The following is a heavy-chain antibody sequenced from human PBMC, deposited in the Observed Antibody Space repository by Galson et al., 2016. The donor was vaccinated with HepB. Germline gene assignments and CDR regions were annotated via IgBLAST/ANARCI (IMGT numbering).Heavy chain of an antibody. CDR2: IDSSGGNT. V-gene: IGHV1-46*01. CDR3: ARDQSRFKTYSDFWSGEVGPSPGYYFDY. CDR1: GYTSTSYY. D-gene: IGHD3-3*01. Sequence: SVKVSCKASGYTSTSYYLHWVRQAPGQGLEWMGIIDSSGGNTRYAQEFQGRVTMTRDTSTSTVYMELSSLRSEDTAVYYCARDQSRFKTYSDFWSGEVGPSPGYYFDYWGQGTLVTVSS. J-gene: IGHJ4*02.